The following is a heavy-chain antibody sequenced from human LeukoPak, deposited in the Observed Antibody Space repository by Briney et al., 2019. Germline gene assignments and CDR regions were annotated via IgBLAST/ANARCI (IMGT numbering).Heavy chain of an antibody. V-gene: IGHV4-59*08. D-gene: IGHD6-19*01. CDR2: IYSTGST. Sequence: PSETLSLTCSVSGSSISNYYWSWIRQSPGKGLEWIGYIYSTGSTDYNPSLKSRVTISVETSKNQFSLRLSSVTAADTAVYFCARHRGLARPFDYWGQGTLVPVSS. J-gene: IGHJ4*02. CDR1: GSSISNYY. CDR3: ARHRGLARPFDY.